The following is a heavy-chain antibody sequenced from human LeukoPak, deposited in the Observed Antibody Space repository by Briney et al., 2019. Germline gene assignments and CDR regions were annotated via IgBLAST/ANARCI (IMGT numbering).Heavy chain of an antibody. CDR1: GFTFSSYG. D-gene: IGHD3-22*01. Sequence: AWGSLRLSCAASGFTFSSYGMHWIRQAPGKGLEWVAVIWYDGSNKYYAYSVKGRLTITRDNSKNTLYLQMNSLGAEDKAVYYCARLLGYYYDSSGYEDAFDIWGQGTMVTVSS. CDR3: ARLLGYYYDSSGYEDAFDI. J-gene: IGHJ3*02. CDR2: IWYDGSNK. V-gene: IGHV3-33*01.